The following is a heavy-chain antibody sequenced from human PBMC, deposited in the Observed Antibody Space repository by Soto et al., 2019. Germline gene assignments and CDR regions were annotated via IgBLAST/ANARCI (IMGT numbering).Heavy chain of an antibody. J-gene: IGHJ4*02. CDR1: GFTFSSYG. D-gene: IGHD4-17*01. CDR3: ARDGTSRLPLDY. CDR2: IWYDGSNK. V-gene: IGHV3-33*01. Sequence: ESGGGVVQPGRSLRLSCAASGFTFSSYGMHWVRQAPGKGLEWVAVIWYDGSNKYYADSVKGRFTISRDNSKNTLYLQMNSLRAEDTAVYYCARDGTSRLPLDYWGQGTLVTVSS.